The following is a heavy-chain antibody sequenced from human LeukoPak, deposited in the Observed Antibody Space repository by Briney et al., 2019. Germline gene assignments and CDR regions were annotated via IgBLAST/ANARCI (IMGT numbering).Heavy chain of an antibody. Sequence: GGSLRLSCAASGFTFSGRWMSWLRQAPGKGLEWVANINQDGTDRYYVDSVKGRFTISRDNAKNSLYLQMNSLRAEDTAVYYCAREIVGTHKSRFDPWGQGTLVTVSS. J-gene: IGHJ5*02. CDR1: GFTFSGRW. CDR2: INQDGTDR. V-gene: IGHV3-7*03. CDR3: AREIVGTHKSRFDP. D-gene: IGHD1-26*01.